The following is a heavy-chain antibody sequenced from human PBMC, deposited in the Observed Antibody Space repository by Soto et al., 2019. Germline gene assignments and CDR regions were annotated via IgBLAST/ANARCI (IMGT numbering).Heavy chain of an antibody. CDR3: ARDQAAAGNWFDP. V-gene: IGHV1-69*13. CDR1: GGTFSSYA. D-gene: IGHD6-13*01. CDR2: IIPIFGTA. Sequence: SVKVSCKASGGTFSSYAISWVLQSPGQGLEWMGGIIPIFGTANYAQKFQGRVTITADESTSTAYMELSSLRSEDTAVYYCARDQAAAGNWFDPWGQGTLVTVSS. J-gene: IGHJ5*02.